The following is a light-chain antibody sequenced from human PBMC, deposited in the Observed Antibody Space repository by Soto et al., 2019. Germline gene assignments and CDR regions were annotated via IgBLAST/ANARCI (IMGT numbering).Light chain of an antibody. CDR2: EGS. V-gene: IGLV2-23*01. CDR3: CSYEGVV. Sequence: QSVLTQPASVSGSPGQSITISCTGTSSDVGSYNLVSWYQQHPGKAPKLMIYEGSKRPSGVSNRFSGSKSGNTASLTISGLQAEDEADYYCCSYEGVVFGGGTKLTVL. J-gene: IGLJ2*01. CDR1: SSDVGSYNL.